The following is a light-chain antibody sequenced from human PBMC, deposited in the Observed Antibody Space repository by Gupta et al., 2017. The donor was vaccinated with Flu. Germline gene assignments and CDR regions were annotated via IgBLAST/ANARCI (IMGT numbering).Light chain of an antibody. Sequence: DIQMTQSSLSLSASVGDRVTITCRASQTVSSYLNWYQQKPGEAPKLLIYTASSLQSGVPSRFSGSGSGTDFTLTISSLQVEDFATYYCQQSYSSPRTFGPGTKVEIK. CDR3: QQSYSSPRT. J-gene: IGKJ1*01. CDR1: QTVSSY. CDR2: TAS. V-gene: IGKV1-39*01.